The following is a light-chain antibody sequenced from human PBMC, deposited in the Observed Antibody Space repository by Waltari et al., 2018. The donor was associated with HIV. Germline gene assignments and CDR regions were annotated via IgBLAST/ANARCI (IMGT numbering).Light chain of an antibody. V-gene: IGLV3-1*01. Sequence: SYDLTQPPSVSVSPGQPANITCSGDKLGDKYACWYQRKPGQSPVLVIYQDTKRPSGIPERFSGSNSGNTASLTISGTQAMDAADYYCQAWDSSTCVFGGGTKLTVL. CDR3: QAWDSSTCV. CDR1: KLGDKY. J-gene: IGLJ2*01. CDR2: QDT.